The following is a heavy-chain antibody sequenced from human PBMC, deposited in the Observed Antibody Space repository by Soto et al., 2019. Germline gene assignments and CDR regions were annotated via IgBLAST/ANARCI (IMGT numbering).Heavy chain of an antibody. CDR1: GFSLNTSGVG. V-gene: IGHV2-5*02. CDR3: AHDDEYKLDKKGGFDI. D-gene: IGHD1-20*01. J-gene: IGHJ3*02. CDR2: IFWDTDK. Sequence: QITLKESGPTLVKPTQTLTLTCTFSGFSLNTSGVGVGWIRQPPGKVLEWLALIFWDTDKHYRPSLNNRLTIPKDTTKSQGVLTLNNADPVDTATYYCAHDDEYKLDKKGGFDIWVQGTMVTVSS.